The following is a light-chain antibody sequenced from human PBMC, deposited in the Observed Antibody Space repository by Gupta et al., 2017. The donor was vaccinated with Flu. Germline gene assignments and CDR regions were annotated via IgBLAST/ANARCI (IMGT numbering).Light chain of an antibody. CDR2: SAS. CDR1: QSVSSN. V-gene: IGKV3-15*01. J-gene: IGKJ4*02. Sequence: PASLSVSPGERATLSCRASQSVSSNLTWYRQKPGQAPRLLIYSASTRATGIPCRFSGNGSGTEFTLTVSSLQSEDIAVYYGQQNKNGPRTFGGGTKVEIK. CDR3: QQNKNGPRT.